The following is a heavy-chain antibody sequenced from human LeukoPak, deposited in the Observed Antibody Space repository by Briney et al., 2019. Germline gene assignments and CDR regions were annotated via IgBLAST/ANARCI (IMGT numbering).Heavy chain of an antibody. CDR3: AQAGSLDYAVGN. CDR2: ISYDGSNK. CDR1: GFTFSSYG. Sequence: GRSLRLSCAASGFTFSSYGMHWVRQAPGKGLEWVAVISYDGSNKYYADSVKGRFTISRDNSKNTLYLQMNNLRAEDTAVYYCAQAGSLDYAVGNWGQGTLVTVSS. V-gene: IGHV3-30*18. D-gene: IGHD4-17*01. J-gene: IGHJ4*02.